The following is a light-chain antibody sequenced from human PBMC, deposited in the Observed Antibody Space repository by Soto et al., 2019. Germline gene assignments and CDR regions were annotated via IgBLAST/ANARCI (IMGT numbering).Light chain of an antibody. CDR2: GAS. CDR1: QSIGSS. V-gene: IGKV3-15*01. CDR3: QQYNYWYT. J-gene: IGKJ2*01. Sequence: EIVMTQSPVTLSASPGERATISCRASQSIGSSLAWYQQKPGQAPRLLIYGASTRATGVPARFSGSGSGTEFTLTISSLQSEDFAAYYCQQYNYWYTFGQGTNLEIK.